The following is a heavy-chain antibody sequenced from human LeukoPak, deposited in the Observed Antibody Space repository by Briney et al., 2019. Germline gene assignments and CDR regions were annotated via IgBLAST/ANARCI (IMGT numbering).Heavy chain of an antibody. CDR1: GYSFTNYW. CDR3: ARPSGWSGYDI. J-gene: IGHJ3*02. V-gene: IGHV5-10-1*01. D-gene: IGHD6-19*01. Sequence: GESLTISCHAAGYSFTNYWSTWVRQVPGRGLELMGRIAPGDAATNYDPSFQGHVIISADRSTTTAYLHFNSLEASDTALYYCARPSGWSGYDIWGQGTMVIVSS. CDR2: IAPGDAAT.